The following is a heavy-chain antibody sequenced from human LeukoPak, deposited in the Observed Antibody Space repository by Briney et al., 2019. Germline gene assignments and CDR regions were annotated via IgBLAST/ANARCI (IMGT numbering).Heavy chain of an antibody. D-gene: IGHD2-8*01. J-gene: IGHJ6*03. Sequence: PSETLSLTCTVSGVSISSNYWSWIRQPPGKGLEWIGYIYFSGSTNYNPSLLSRVAISVDTSKNQFSLKLSSVTAADTAVYYCAGALSPWANYYYMDVWGKGTTVTVSS. V-gene: IGHV4-59*01. CDR3: AGALSPWANYYYMDV. CDR1: GVSISSNY. CDR2: IYFSGST.